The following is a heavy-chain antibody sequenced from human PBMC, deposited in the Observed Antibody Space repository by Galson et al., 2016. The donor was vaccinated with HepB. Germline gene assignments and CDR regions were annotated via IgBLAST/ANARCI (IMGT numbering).Heavy chain of an antibody. J-gene: IGHJ3*01. CDR2: IYYSGTT. Sequence: LSLTCTVSGGSISSSSYFWAWIRQPPGKGLEWIGSIYYSGTTHYNPSLQSRVSISVDTSKNQFSLRLTSVSAAETALYLCARQDRAGLVNFWGQGTMVTVSS. CDR3: ARQDRAGLVNF. CDR1: GGSISSSSYF. D-gene: IGHD6-19*01. V-gene: IGHV4-39*01.